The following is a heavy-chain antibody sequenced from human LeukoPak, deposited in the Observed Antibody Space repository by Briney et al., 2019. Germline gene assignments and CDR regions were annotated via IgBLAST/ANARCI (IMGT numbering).Heavy chain of an antibody. J-gene: IGHJ6*04. CDR1: GFTVSSNY. D-gene: IGHD3-10*01. CDR3: AREITMVRGSYYYYYGMDV. V-gene: IGHV3-53*01. CDR2: IYSGGST. Sequence: GGSLRLSCAASGFTVSSNYMSWVRQAPGKGLERVSVIYSGGSTYYADSVKGRFTISRHNSKNTLYLQMNSLRAEDTAVYYCAREITMVRGSYYYYYGMDVWGKGTTVTVSS.